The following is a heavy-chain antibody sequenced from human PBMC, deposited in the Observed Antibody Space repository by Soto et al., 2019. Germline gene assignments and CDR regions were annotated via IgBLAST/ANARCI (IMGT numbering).Heavy chain of an antibody. CDR3: ARGREGQLAHNGMDV. D-gene: IGHD6-13*01. Sequence: QVQLVESGGGVVQPGRSLRLSCAASGFTFSSYGMHWVRQAPGKGLEWVAVIWYDGSSKYYADSVKGRFTISRDNSKNTLYLQRNSLRAEDTAVYYCARGREGQLAHNGMDVWGQGTTVTVSS. J-gene: IGHJ6*02. V-gene: IGHV3-33*01. CDR2: IWYDGSSK. CDR1: GFTFSSYG.